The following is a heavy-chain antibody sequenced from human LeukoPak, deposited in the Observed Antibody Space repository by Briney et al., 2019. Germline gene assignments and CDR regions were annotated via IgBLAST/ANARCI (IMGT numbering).Heavy chain of an antibody. CDR2: MYTSGST. V-gene: IGHV4-61*09. Sequence: ASQTLSLTCTVSGGSISSATYYWSWIRQPAGKGLEWIGHMYTSGSTNYNPSLKSRVTISVDTSKNRSSLKLNSVTASDTAVYYCARGRRHCNRTSCYQEDYWGQGTLVIVS. CDR1: GGSISSATYY. J-gene: IGHJ4*02. CDR3: ARGRRHCNRTSCYQEDY. D-gene: IGHD2-2*01.